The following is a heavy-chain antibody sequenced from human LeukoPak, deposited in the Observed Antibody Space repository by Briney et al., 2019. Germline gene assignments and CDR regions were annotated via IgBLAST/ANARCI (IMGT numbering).Heavy chain of an antibody. CDR3: ARVRGRRITIFGVVINPYNWFDP. CDR2: INPSGGST. J-gene: IGHJ5*02. Sequence: VASVKVSCKASGYTFTSYYMHWVRQAPGQGLEWMGIINPSGGSTSYAQKFQGRVTMTRDTSTSTVYMELSSLRSEDTAVYYCARVRGRRITIFGVVINPYNWFDPWGQGTLVTVSS. V-gene: IGHV1-46*01. CDR1: GYTFTSYY. D-gene: IGHD3-3*01.